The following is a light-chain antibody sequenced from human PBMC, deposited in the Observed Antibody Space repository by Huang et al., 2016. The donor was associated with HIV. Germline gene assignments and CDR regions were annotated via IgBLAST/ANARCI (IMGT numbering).Light chain of an antibody. V-gene: IGKV1-9*01. CDR2: AAS. CDR1: QGISHY. J-gene: IGKJ4*01. CDR3: QQLDSYPVT. Sequence: IQLTQSPSSLSASVGDRVTITCRASQGISHYLALYQKQPGKAPKLLIYAASTLYTGVPSRFSGSGSGTDFTLTISSLQPEDFATYYCQQLDSYPVTFGGGTKVDIK.